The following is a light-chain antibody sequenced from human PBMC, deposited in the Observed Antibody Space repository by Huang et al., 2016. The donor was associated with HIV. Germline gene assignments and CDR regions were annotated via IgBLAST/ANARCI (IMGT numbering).Light chain of an antibody. V-gene: IGKV1-33*01. CDR2: DAS. J-gene: IGKJ1*01. Sequence: DIQMTQSPSSLSASVGDRVTITCQASQDISNYLNWYQQKPGKAPKLLIYDASNLETGVPSRFSGSGSGTDFTFTSSSLQPEDIATYYCQQYDNLPRTFGQGTKVEVK. CDR3: QQYDNLPRT. CDR1: QDISNY.